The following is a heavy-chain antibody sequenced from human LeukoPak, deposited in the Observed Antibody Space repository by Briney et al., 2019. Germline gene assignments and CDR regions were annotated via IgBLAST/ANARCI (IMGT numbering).Heavy chain of an antibody. J-gene: IGHJ6*03. Sequence: SVKVSCKASGGTFSSYAISWVRQAPGQGLEWMGGIIPIFGTANYAQKFQGRVTITADESTSTAYMELSSLRSEDTAVYYCARSYKYSSSSDTYYYYYMDVWGKGTTVTVSS. CDR3: ARSYKYSSSSDTYYYYYMDV. D-gene: IGHD6-6*01. V-gene: IGHV1-69*01. CDR2: IIPIFGTA. CDR1: GGTFSSYA.